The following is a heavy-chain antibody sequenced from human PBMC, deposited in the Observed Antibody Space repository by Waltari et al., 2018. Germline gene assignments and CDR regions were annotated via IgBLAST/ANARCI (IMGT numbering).Heavy chain of an antibody. CDR3: AKDRDITMVRGVISSPFDH. V-gene: IGHV3-30*18. CDR1: GFTFSSYG. CDR2: ISYDGSNK. J-gene: IGHJ4*02. Sequence: QVQLVESGGGVVQPGRSLRLSCAASGFTFSSYGMHWVRQAPGKGLEWVAVISYDGSNKYYADSVKGRFTISRDNSKNTLYLQMNSLRAEDTAVYYCAKDRDITMVRGVISSPFDHWGQGTLVTVSS. D-gene: IGHD3-10*01.